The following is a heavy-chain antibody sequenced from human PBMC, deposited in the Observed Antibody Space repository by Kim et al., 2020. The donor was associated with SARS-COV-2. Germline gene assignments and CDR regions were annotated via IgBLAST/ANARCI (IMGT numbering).Heavy chain of an antibody. D-gene: IGHD1-1*01. CDR1: GFSFSSNY. V-gene: IGHV3-53*01. CDR3: WSGGGGSFDLLDQ. J-gene: IGHJ4*02. Sequence: GGSLRLSCAASGFSFSSNYMSWVRQAPGQGLEWISVTYSGDNINYADAVKGRSSISSENTKNALYLQLSSRRAEETAVYYYWSGGGGSFDLLDQWGMGT. CDR2: TYSGDNI.